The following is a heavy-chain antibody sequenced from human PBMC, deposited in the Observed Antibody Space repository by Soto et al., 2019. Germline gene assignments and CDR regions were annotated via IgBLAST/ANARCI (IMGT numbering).Heavy chain of an antibody. Sequence: PGGSLRLSCAVSEIIFSGYGMHWVRQAPGKGLEWVAVIRFDGSNIHYADSVKGRFTISRDNSKNTLYLQMNSLRAEDTAVYYCARVPAYYDFWSGGDYWGQGTLVTVSS. CDR3: ARVPAYYDFWSGGDY. D-gene: IGHD3-3*01. CDR2: IRFDGSNI. V-gene: IGHV3-33*01. J-gene: IGHJ4*02. CDR1: EIIFSGYG.